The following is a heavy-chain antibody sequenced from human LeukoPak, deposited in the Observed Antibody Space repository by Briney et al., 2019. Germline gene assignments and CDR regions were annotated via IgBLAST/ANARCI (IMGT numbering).Heavy chain of an antibody. V-gene: IGHV4-4*02. CDR3: ARPALNCSSTSCWNY. CDR2: IYHSGST. Sequence: SETLSLTCAVSGGSISSSNWWSWVRQPPGKGLEWIGEIYHSGSTNYNPSLKSRVTISVDKSKNQFSLKLSSVTAADTAVYYCARPALNCSSTSCWNYWGQGTLVTVSS. J-gene: IGHJ4*02. D-gene: IGHD2-2*01. CDR1: GGSISSSNW.